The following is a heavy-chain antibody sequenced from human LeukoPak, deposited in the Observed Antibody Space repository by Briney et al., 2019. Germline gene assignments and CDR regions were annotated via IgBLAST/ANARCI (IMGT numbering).Heavy chain of an antibody. Sequence: GRSLRLSCAASGFTFSSYGMHWVRQAPGKGLEWVAVISYDGSNKYYADSEKGRFTISRDNSKNTLYLQMNSLRAEDTAVYYCAKKDDLDYWGQGTLAAVSS. V-gene: IGHV3-30*18. CDR2: ISYDGSNK. D-gene: IGHD2-15*01. CDR3: AKKDDLDY. CDR1: GFTFSSYG. J-gene: IGHJ4*02.